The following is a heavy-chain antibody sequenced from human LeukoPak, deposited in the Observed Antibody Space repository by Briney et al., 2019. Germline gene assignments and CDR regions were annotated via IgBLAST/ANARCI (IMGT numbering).Heavy chain of an antibody. CDR2: ISGSGGST. CDR3: AKDEGYCTNGVCSPPDYYYMDV. Sequence: HTGGSLRLSCAASGFTFSSYAMSWVRQAPGKGLEWVSAISGSGGSTYYADSVKGRFTISRDNSKNTLYLQMNSLRAEDTAVYYCAKDEGYCTNGVCSPPDYYYMDVWGKGTTVTVSS. J-gene: IGHJ6*03. D-gene: IGHD2-8*01. CDR1: GFTFSSYA. V-gene: IGHV3-23*01.